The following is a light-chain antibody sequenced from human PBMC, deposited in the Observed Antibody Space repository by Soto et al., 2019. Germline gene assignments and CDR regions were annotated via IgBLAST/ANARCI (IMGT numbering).Light chain of an antibody. CDR1: QSFHTNY. Sequence: EIVLTQSPGTLSLSPGERATLSCRASQSFHTNYLAWYQHRPGQAPRLLIYCASIRASCIPERFSGRGSGTDFTLTISRLEPEDSAVYYCQHYDSSPGFTFGGGTKMEIK. J-gene: IGKJ4*01. CDR3: QHYDSSPGFT. V-gene: IGKV3-20*01. CDR2: CAS.